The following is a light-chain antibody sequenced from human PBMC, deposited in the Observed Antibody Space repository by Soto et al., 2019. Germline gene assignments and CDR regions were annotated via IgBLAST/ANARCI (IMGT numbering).Light chain of an antibody. J-gene: IGKJ4*01. CDR2: GTS. Sequence: EIVMTQPPATLSVSPGERATLSCRASHRVSSYLAWYQQKPGQAPRLLIYGTSTRATGIPARFSGSGSGTEFTLTISSLQSEDFAVYYCQQYNNWPLTFGAGTKVDIK. V-gene: IGKV3-15*01. CDR3: QQYNNWPLT. CDR1: HRVSSY.